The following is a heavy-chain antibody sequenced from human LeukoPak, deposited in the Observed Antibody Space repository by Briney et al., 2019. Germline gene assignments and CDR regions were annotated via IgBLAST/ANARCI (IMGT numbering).Heavy chain of an antibody. J-gene: IGHJ3*02. CDR2: IYNSGTT. CDR3: AAPAGMTAIDI. Sequence: SSETLSLTCTVSSGSISSDSYYWSWIRQPAGKGLEWIGRIYNSGTTNYNSSLKSRVTISIDTSKNQFSLKLSSVTAADTAVYYCAAPAGMTAIDIWGQGTMVTVSS. V-gene: IGHV4-61*02. CDR1: SGSISSDSYY. D-gene: IGHD1-1*01.